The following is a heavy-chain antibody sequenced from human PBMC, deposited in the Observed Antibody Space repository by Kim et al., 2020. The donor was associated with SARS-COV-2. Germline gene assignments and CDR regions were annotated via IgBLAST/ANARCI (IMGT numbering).Heavy chain of an antibody. J-gene: IGHJ3*02. Sequence: KGRFAISRDNAKNSLYLQMNSRRAEATAVYYCARDRAYSSSWYVRGAFDIWGQGTMVTVSS. V-gene: IGHV3-11*04. CDR3: ARDRAYSSSWYVRGAFDI. D-gene: IGHD6-13*01.